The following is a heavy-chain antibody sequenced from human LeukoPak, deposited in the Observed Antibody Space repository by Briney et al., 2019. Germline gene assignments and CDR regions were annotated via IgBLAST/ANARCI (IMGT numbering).Heavy chain of an antibody. CDR2: LSADGGTA. Sequence: GGSLRLSCAASGFTFDDYPMHWVRQRPGKGLEWVSLLSADGGTAYYTDSVRGRFTISRDSSKNSLYLQMNSLTTEDTAFYYWAALEYGGPNWFDPWGQGTLVSVSS. J-gene: IGHJ5*02. V-gene: IGHV3-43*02. CDR1: GFTFDDYP. CDR3: AALEYGGPNWFDP. D-gene: IGHD4/OR15-4a*01.